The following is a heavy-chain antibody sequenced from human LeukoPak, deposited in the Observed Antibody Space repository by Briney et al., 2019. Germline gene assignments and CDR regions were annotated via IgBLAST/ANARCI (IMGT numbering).Heavy chain of an antibody. CDR2: INPNSGGT. D-gene: IGHD2-2*02. J-gene: IGHJ6*02. CDR3: HLGVVPAAIRRLGGMDV. V-gene: IGHV1-2*02. CDR1: GYTFTGYY. Sequence: ASVKVSCKASGYTFTGYYMHWVRQAPGQGLEWMGWINPNSGGTNYAQKSQGRVTMTRDTSISTAYMELSRLRSDDTAVYYCHLGVVPAAIRRLGGMDVWGQGTTVTVSS.